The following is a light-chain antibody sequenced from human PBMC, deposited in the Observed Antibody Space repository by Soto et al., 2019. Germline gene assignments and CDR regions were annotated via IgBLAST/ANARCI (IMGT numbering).Light chain of an antibody. CDR3: MQALQSLT. J-gene: IGKJ5*01. CDR1: QSLLYNNTYNY. V-gene: IGKV2-28*01. CDR2: FGS. Sequence: EIVMTQSPLTLPVTPGEPSSISCRSIQSLLYNNTYNYLDWYVQKPGQSPQLLIYFGSNRAPGVPDRFSGSGSGTDFTLKINRVEAEDVGTYYCMQALQSLTFGQGTRLE.